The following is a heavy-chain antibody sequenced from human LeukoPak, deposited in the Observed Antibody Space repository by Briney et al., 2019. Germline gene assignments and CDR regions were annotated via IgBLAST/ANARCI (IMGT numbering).Heavy chain of an antibody. J-gene: IGHJ4*02. V-gene: IGHV3-33*01. CDR1: GFTFSSFG. CDR2: IWYDGNNK. Sequence: GGSLRLSCAASGFTFSSFGMHWVRQAPGKGLEWVAVIWYDGNNKYYADSVKGRFHISRDNSKNTLYLQMNSLRAEDTAVYYCARAFTSTGYYYVEYWGQGTLVTVSS. D-gene: IGHD3-22*01. CDR3: ARAFTSTGYYYVEY.